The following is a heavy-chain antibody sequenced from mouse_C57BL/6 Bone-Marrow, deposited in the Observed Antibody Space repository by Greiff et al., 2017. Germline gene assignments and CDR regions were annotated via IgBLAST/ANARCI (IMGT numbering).Heavy chain of an antibody. CDR1: GFSLTSYG. V-gene: IGHV2-2*01. CDR2: IWSGGST. J-gene: IGHJ2*01. CDR3: ARSRYDLDY. Sequence: QVQLQQSGPGLVRPSQSLSITCTVSGFSLTSYGVHWVRQSPGKGLEWLGVIWSGGSTDYNADFISRLSISKDNSKSHVFFKMNSLQADDTAIYYWARSRYDLDYWGQGTTLTVSS. D-gene: IGHD2-14*01.